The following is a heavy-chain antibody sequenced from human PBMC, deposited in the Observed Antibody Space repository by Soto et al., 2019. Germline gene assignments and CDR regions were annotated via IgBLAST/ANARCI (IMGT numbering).Heavy chain of an antibody. CDR1: GGSISSGGYY. V-gene: IGHV4-31*03. J-gene: IGHJ6*02. Sequence: QVQLQESGPGLVKPSQTLSLTCTVSGGSISSGGYYWTWIRQHPGKGLEWIGYNYYSGITYYNPSLKSRVTFSLDTYKNQFSPKLSSVTAADTAVYYCARGSSIAGLYYGMDVWGQGTTVTVSS. CDR3: ARGSSIAGLYYGMDV. D-gene: IGHD6-6*01. CDR2: NYYSGIT.